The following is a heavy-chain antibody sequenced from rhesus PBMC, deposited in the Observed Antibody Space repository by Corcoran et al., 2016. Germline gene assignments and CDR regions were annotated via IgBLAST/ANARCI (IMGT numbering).Heavy chain of an antibody. Sequence: EVRLVESGGGLVQPGGSLRLSCAASGFTFSDYYMSWVRQAPGKGPGWVGFIRNKAKGGAAEYAASVKGRFTISRDDSKSIASRQMSSLKTEDTAVYYCARGSGSFDYWGQGVLVTVSS. V-gene: IGHV3-116*02. CDR2: IRNKAKGGAA. J-gene: IGHJ4*01. CDR3: ARGSGSFDY. D-gene: IGHD6-25*01. CDR1: GFTFSDYY.